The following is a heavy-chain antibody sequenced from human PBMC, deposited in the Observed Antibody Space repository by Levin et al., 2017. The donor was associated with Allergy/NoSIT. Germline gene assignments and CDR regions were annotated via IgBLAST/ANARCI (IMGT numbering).Heavy chain of an antibody. CDR1: GGSISSSSYY. CDR3: ARTIRGWGFDL. Sequence: PSETLSLTCTVSGGSISSSSYYWGWIRQPPGKGLEWIGSIYYSGSTYYNPSLKSRVTISVDTSKNQFSLKLSSVTAADTAVYYCARTIRGWGFDLWGRGTLVTVSS. CDR2: IYYSGST. J-gene: IGHJ2*01. V-gene: IGHV4-39*01. D-gene: IGHD3-16*01.